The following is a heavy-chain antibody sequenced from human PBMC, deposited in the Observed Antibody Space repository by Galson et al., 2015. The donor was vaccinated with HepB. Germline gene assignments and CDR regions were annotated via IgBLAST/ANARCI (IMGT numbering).Heavy chain of an antibody. CDR2: INSDGRST. Sequence: SLRLSCAASGFTFSDYWMHWVRQAPGKGLVWVSRINSDGRSTSYADSVKGRFTTSRDNAKTTLYLQMNSLRAEDTAVYYCARLPYDDLPEDDFWGQGTLVTVSS. CDR1: GFTFSDYW. CDR3: ARLPYDDLPEDDF. J-gene: IGHJ4*02. D-gene: IGHD4-17*01. V-gene: IGHV3-74*01.